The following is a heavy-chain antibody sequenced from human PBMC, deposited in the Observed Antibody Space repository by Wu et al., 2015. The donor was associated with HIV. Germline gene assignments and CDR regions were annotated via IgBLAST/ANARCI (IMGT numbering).Heavy chain of an antibody. V-gene: IGHV4-38-2*01. J-gene: IGHJ4*02. Sequence: VQLQESGPGLVKPSETLSLTCAVSGYSISSGYYWGWIRQPPGKGLEWIGSIYHSGSTYYNPSLKSRVTISVDTSKNQFSLKLSSVTAADTAVYYCARLAPRETYYYDSKRPYYFDYWGQGTLVTVSS. CDR2: IYHSGST. CDR1: GYSISSGYY. CDR3: ARLAPRETYYYDSKRPYYFDY. D-gene: IGHD3-22*01.